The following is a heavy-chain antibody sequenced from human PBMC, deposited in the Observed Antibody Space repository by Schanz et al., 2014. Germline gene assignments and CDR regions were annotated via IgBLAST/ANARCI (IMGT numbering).Heavy chain of an antibody. CDR1: GFTFGDYA. Sequence: EVQLLESGGGLVQPGGSLRLSCAASGFTFGDYAMTWVRQAPGKGLEWVSYVSRSTPDIYYADSVKGRFTMSRDNAKNSVFLQMNSLRAEDTALYYCARDRRNADLDYWGQGTLVTVSS. V-gene: IGHV3-48*01. D-gene: IGHD1-1*01. CDR2: VSRSTPDI. CDR3: ARDRRNADLDY. J-gene: IGHJ4*02.